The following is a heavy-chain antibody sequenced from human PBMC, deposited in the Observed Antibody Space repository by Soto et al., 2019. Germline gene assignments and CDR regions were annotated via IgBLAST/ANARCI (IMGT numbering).Heavy chain of an antibody. CDR3: ARELAYCGGDCYSDAFDI. J-gene: IGHJ3*02. V-gene: IGHV4-59*01. CDR2: IYYSGST. CDR1: GGSISSYY. Sequence: PWETLSLTCTVSGGSISSYYWSWIRQPPGKGLEWIGYIYYSGSTNYNPSLKSRVTISVDTSKNQFSLKLSSVTAADTAVYYCARELAYCGGDCYSDAFDIWGQGTMVTVSS. D-gene: IGHD2-21*02.